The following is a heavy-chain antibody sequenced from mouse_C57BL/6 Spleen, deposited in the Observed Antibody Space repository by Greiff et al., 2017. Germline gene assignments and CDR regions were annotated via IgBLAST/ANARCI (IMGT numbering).Heavy chain of an antibody. CDR2: ILPGSGST. Sequence: VKLMESGAELMKPGASVKLSCKATGYTFTGYWIEWVKQRPGHGLEWIGEILPGSGSTNYNEKFKGKATFTADTSSNTAYMQLSSLTTEDSAIYYCARGGDTIYYDYDVAWFAYWGQGTLVTVSA. J-gene: IGHJ3*01. CDR3: ARGGDTIYYDYDVAWFAY. CDR1: GYTFTGYW. V-gene: IGHV1-9*01. D-gene: IGHD2-4*01.